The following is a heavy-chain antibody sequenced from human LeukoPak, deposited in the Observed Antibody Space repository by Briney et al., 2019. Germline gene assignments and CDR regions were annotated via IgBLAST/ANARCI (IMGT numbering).Heavy chain of an antibody. CDR3: ARELAVAGRDFDY. V-gene: IGHV4-39*01. CDR1: GGSISSSSYY. Sequence: SETLSLTCTVSGGSISSSSYYWGWIRQPPGKGLEWTGSIYYSGSTYYNPSLKSRVTISVDTSKNQFSLKLSSVTAADTAVYYCARELAVAGRDFDYWGQGTLVTVSS. D-gene: IGHD6-19*01. J-gene: IGHJ4*02. CDR2: IYYSGST.